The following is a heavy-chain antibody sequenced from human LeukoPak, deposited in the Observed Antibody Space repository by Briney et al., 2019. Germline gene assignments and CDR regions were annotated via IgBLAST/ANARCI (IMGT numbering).Heavy chain of an antibody. V-gene: IGHV4-34*01. CDR2: INHSGST. CDR3: ARDVIGYCSSASCYSYFDY. CDR1: GGSFSGYY. J-gene: IGHJ4*02. Sequence: KPSETLSLTCAVYGGSFSGYYWSWIRQPPGKGLEWIGEINHSGSTNYNPSLKSRVTISVDTSKNQFSLKLSSVTAADTAVYYCARDVIGYCSSASCYSYFDYWGQGTLVTVTS. D-gene: IGHD2-2*01.